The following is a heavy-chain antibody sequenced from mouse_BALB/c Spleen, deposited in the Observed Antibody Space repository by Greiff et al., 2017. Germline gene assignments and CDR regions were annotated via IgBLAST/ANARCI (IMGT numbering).Heavy chain of an antibody. D-gene: IGHD2-4*01. Sequence: VQLQQSGAELAKPGASVKMSCKASGYTFTSYWMHWVQQRPGQGLEWIGYINPSTGYTESNQKFKDKATLTADKSSSTAYMQLSSLTSEDSAVYYCARSAGCMNTGELDDWGQGTTLTVSS. CDR1: GYTFTSYW. CDR3: ARSAGCMNTGELDD. V-gene: IGHV1-7*01. J-gene: IGHJ2*01. CDR2: INPSTGYT.